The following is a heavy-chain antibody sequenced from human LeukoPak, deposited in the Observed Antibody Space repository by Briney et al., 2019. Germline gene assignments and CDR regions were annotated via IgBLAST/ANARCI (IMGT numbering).Heavy chain of an antibody. CDR1: GFTLSSYA. V-gene: IGHV3-23*01. D-gene: IGHD5-18*01. CDR3: AKGDFGYSYGYLGY. J-gene: IGHJ4*02. Sequence: GGSLRLSCAASGFTLSSYAMSWVRQAPGKGLEWVSAISGSGGSTYYADSVKGRFTISRDNSKNTLYLQMNSLRAEDTAVYYCAKGDFGYSYGYLGYWGQGTLVTVSS. CDR2: ISGSGGST.